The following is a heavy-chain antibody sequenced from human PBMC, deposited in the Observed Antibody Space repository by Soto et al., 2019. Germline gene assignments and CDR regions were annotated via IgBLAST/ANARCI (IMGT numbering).Heavy chain of an antibody. J-gene: IGHJ6*03. CDR1: GFTFDDYA. Sequence: EVQLVESGGGLVQPGRSLRLSCAASGFTFDDYAMHWVRQAPGKGLEWVSAISWNSGSIGYADSVKGRFTISRDNAKNSLYLQMNSLRAEDTALYYCAKEGEGCSGGSCHYYYYMDVWGKGTTVTVSS. D-gene: IGHD2-15*01. CDR2: ISWNSGSI. V-gene: IGHV3-9*01. CDR3: AKEGEGCSGGSCHYYYYMDV.